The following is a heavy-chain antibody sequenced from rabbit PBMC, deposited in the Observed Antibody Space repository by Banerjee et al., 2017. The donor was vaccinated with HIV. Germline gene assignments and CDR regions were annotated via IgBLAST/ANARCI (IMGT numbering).Heavy chain of an antibody. D-gene: IGHD6-1*01. Sequence: QEQLEESGGDLVKPEGSLTLTCTASGFSFSNKYVMCWVRHAPGKGLEWIACINTSSGNTVYASWAKGRFTISRTSSTTVTLQMTSLTAADTATYFCARKIDVGYAGYGYALNLWGPGTLVTVS. CDR1: GFSFSNKYV. V-gene: IGHV1S45*01. J-gene: IGHJ4*01. CDR2: INTSSGNT. CDR3: ARKIDVGYAGYGYALNL.